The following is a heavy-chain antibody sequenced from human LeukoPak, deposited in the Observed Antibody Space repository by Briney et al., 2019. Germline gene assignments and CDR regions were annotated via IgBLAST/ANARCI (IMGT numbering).Heavy chain of an antibody. CDR3: AAVMGASRLDY. Sequence: PGGSLRLSCAAPGVTFSGYSVNWVRQAPGKGLEWVSAITATSRHIYYADSVKGRFTISRDNAKNSLYLQMNSLRAEDTAVYYCAAVMGASRLDYWGQGTLVTVSS. CDR1: GVTFSGYS. D-gene: IGHD1-26*01. V-gene: IGHV3-21*04. J-gene: IGHJ4*02. CDR2: ITATSRHI.